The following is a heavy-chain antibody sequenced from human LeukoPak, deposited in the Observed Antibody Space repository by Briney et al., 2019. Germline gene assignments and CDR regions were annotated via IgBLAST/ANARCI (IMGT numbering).Heavy chain of an antibody. CDR1: GFTFNTYS. J-gene: IGHJ4*02. CDR3: ARSRYDYIWGIDY. Sequence: GGSLRLSCEASGFTFNTYSMNWARQAPGKGLEWVSSIDSSGGYMFYADSVKGRFIISRDNAKDSLYLQMNSLRDEDTAVFYCARSRYDYIWGIDYWGQGTLVTISS. CDR2: IDSSGGYM. V-gene: IGHV3-21*06. D-gene: IGHD3-16*01.